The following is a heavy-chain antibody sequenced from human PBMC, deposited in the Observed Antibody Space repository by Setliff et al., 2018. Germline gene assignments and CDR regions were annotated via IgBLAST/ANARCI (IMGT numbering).Heavy chain of an antibody. V-gene: IGHV3-7*01. Sequence: TGGSLRLSCAASGFTFSSFWMSWVRQAPGKGLEWVANINQAGSAKYYVDSVKGRFTISRDNAKNSLYLQMNSLRAEDTAVYFCASIDWGENFYNMDVWGKGTTVTVSS. J-gene: IGHJ6*03. D-gene: IGHD7-27*01. CDR3: ASIDWGENFYNMDV. CDR1: GFTFSSFW. CDR2: INQAGSAK.